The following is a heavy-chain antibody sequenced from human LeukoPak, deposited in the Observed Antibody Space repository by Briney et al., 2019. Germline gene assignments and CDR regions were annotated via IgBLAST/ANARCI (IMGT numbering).Heavy chain of an antibody. V-gene: IGHV3-48*01. CDR3: AELGITMVGGV. J-gene: IGHJ6*04. CDR2: ISSSSTI. CDR1: GFTFSSYS. D-gene: IGHD3-10*02. Sequence: GGSLRLSCAASGFTFSSYSMNWVRQAPGKGLEWVSYISSSSTIYYADSVKGRFTISRDNAKNSLYLQMNSLRAEDTAVYYCAELGITMVGGVWGKGTTVTISS.